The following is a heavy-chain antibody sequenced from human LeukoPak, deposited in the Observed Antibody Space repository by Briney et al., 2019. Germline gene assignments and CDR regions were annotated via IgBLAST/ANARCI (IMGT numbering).Heavy chain of an antibody. CDR3: ARDSGDFFGSGSKFDN. CDR1: GYTVAAYF. D-gene: IGHD3-10*01. J-gene: IGHJ4*02. Sequence: ASVRVSCKASGYTVAAYFIHWVRQAPGHGLEWMGWINPDNGGTEYAEEFQGRVTMTRDTSITTAYMELSRLTSDDSGVYYCARDSGDFFGSGSKFDNWGQGTLVTVS. CDR2: INPDNGGT. V-gene: IGHV1-2*02.